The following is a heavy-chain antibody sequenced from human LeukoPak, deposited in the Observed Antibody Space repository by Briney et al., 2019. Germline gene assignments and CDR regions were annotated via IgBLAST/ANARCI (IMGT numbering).Heavy chain of an antibody. CDR3: AKAASGSYLYYFDY. V-gene: IGHV3-23*01. Sequence: GGSLRLSCAASGLTFSSYAMNWVRQAPGKGLEWVSTISYSGGSTYYVDSVKGRITISRDNSENTLYLQLNSLRAEDTAVYYCAKAASGSYLYYFDYWGQGTLVTVSS. CDR2: ISYSGGST. J-gene: IGHJ4*02. CDR1: GLTFSSYA. D-gene: IGHD1-26*01.